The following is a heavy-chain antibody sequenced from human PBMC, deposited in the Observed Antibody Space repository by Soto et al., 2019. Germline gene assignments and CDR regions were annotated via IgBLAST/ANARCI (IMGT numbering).Heavy chain of an antibody. CDR3: ARERYVDTATLFDP. V-gene: IGHV3-7*05. CDR1: GFTFSSHW. J-gene: IGHJ5*02. D-gene: IGHD5-18*01. Sequence: GGSLRLSCAASGFTFSSHWMSWVRQAPGKGLEWVANIKQDGSEKNYVDSVKGRFTISRDNAKNSLYLQMNSLRAEDTAMYYCARERYVDTATLFDPWGQGTLVTVSS. CDR2: IKQDGSEK.